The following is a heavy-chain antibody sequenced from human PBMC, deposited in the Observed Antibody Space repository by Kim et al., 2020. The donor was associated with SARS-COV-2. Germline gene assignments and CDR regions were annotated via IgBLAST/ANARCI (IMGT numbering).Heavy chain of an antibody. Sequence: PSFPGQVTISADKSISTAYLQWSSLKASDTAMYYCARGGSFRFLEWLLFDYWGQGTLVTVSS. J-gene: IGHJ4*02. D-gene: IGHD3-3*01. CDR3: ARGGSFRFLEWLLFDY. V-gene: IGHV5-51*01.